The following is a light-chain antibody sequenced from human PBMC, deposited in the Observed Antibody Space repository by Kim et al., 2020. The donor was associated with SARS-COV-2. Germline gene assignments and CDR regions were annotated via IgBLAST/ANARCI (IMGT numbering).Light chain of an antibody. CDR3: ASWDDSLTGWV. Sequence: LTQPPSVSGTPGQTVTISSSGRSSNIGENPVSWYQQVPGTAPRLLIYENNQRPSGVPARFSGSKSGNSASLAISGLQSGDEADYYCASWDDSLTGWVFGGGTQLTVL. V-gene: IGLV1-44*01. CDR2: ENN. CDR1: SSNIGENP. J-gene: IGLJ3*02.